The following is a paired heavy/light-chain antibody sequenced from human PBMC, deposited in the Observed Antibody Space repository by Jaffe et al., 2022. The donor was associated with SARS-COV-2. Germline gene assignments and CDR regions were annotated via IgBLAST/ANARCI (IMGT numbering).Heavy chain of an antibody. CDR2: VSGSHSI. CDR3: ARGSGFNYYSALDY. CDR1: GFSFSSYA. D-gene: IGHD3-3*01. V-gene: IGHV3-23*04. Sequence: EVQLVESGGGLVQTGGSLSLSCAASGFSFSSYAMTWVRQAPGKGLEWVSSVSGSHSIYYADSLRGRFTISRDNSKSTLFLQMKSLRAEDTAIYYCARGSGFNYYSALDYWGRGTLVTVSS. J-gene: IGHJ4*02.
Light chain of an antibody. CDR2: WAS. CDR1: QSVLYSSDNKNY. Sequence: IVLTQSPDSLAVSLGERATINCKSSQSVLYSSDNKNYLAWYQQKPGQPPNLLIYWASTRESGVPDRFSGSGSGTDFTLTISSLQPEDVAVYYCQQYSTLPFTFGPGTKVDIK. V-gene: IGKV4-1*01. J-gene: IGKJ3*01. CDR3: QQYSTLPFT.